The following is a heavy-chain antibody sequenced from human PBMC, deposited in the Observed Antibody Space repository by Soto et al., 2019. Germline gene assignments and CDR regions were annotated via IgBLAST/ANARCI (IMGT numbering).Heavy chain of an antibody. CDR1: GFTVSSNY. D-gene: IGHD6-13*01. V-gene: IGHV3-53*02. CDR3: ASRYSSSSFDY. Sequence: EVQLVETGGGLIQPGGSLRLSCAASGFTVSSNYMSWVRQAPGKGLEWVSVIYSGGSTYYADSVKGRFTISRDNSKNTLYLQMNSLRAEHTAVYYCASRYSSSSFDYWGQGTLVTVSS. CDR2: IYSGGST. J-gene: IGHJ4*02.